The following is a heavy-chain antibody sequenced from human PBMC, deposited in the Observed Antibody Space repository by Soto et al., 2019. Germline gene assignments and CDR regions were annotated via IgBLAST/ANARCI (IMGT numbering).Heavy chain of an antibody. J-gene: IGHJ6*02. V-gene: IGHV1-46*03. CDR3: AASSYYGSGKSKVRDYYGMDV. CDR2: INPSGGST. CDR1: GYTFTSYY. D-gene: IGHD3-10*01. Sequence: ASVKVSCKASGYTFTSYYMHWVRQAPGQGLEWMGIINPSGGSTSYAQKFQGRVTMTRDTSTSTVYMELSSLRSEDTAVYYCAASSYYGSGKSKVRDYYGMDVWGQGTTVTVSS.